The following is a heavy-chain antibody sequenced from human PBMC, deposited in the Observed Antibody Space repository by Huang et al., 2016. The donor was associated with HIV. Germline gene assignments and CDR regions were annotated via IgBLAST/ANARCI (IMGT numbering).Heavy chain of an antibody. V-gene: IGHV3-23*01. Sequence: EVQLLESGGGLVQPGGSLRLSCAASGFTFSSYAMSWVRQATGKVLVGVSSITGRGSSSYYADSVKGRFTISRDNSKNTLYLQMNSLRAEDTAIYYCAKADSGAAAGSLVDYWGQGTLVTVSS. J-gene: IGHJ4*02. D-gene: IGHD6-13*01. CDR3: AKADSGAAAGSLVDY. CDR2: ITGRGSSS. CDR1: GFTFSSYA.